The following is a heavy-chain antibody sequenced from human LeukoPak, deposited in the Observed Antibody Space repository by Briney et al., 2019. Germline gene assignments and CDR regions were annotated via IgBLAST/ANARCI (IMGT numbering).Heavy chain of an antibody. Sequence: GGSLRLSCAASGFAFSNLAMGWVRQAPGQGLEWVSVISDSGSLTYYADSVEGRFTISRDNSKNTLFLQMNSLRAEDTAVYYCAKDARRTNGWYFFDYWGQGTLVTVSS. D-gene: IGHD6-19*01. CDR2: ISDSGSLT. CDR1: GFAFSNLA. V-gene: IGHV3-23*01. J-gene: IGHJ4*02. CDR3: AKDARRTNGWYFFDY.